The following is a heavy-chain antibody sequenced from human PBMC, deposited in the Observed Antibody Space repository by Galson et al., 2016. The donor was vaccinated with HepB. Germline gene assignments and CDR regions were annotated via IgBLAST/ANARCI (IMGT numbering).Heavy chain of an antibody. CDR1: AGSIGGYF. J-gene: IGHJ3*01. Sequence: SETLSLTCTISAGSIGGYFWSWIRQPPGKGLEWIGNIFYSGSTRYNSTLQSRVTISLDKSKNQFFLNLRSATAADTAIYFCAREEWEALRNAFDVWGQGTMVTVSS. CDR2: IFYSGST. V-gene: IGHV4-59*01. D-gene: IGHD1-26*01. CDR3: AREEWEALRNAFDV.